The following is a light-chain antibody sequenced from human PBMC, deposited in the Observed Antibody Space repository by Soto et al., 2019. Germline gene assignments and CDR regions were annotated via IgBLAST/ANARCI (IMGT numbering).Light chain of an antibody. J-gene: IGKJ4*01. Sequence: EIVLTQSPATPSVSPGERAALSCRASQSVSNNLAWYQQKPGQPPRLLIFGASTRATGIPARFSGSGSEAEFALTISTLQSEDFAVYYCQQYSVWPLTFGGGTKVEIK. V-gene: IGKV3D-15*01. CDR3: QQYSVWPLT. CDR1: QSVSNN. CDR2: GAS.